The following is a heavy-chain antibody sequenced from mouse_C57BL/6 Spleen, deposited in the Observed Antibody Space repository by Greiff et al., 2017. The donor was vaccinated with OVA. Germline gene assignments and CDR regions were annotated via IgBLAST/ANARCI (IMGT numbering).Heavy chain of an antibody. CDR3: ARGDSNYDAMDY. V-gene: IGHV1-50*01. CDR2: LDPSDSYT. Sequence: QVQLQQSGAELVKPGASVKLSCKASGYTFTSYWMQWVKQRPGQGLEWIGELDPSDSYTNYNQKFKGKATLTVDTSSSTAYMQLSSLTSEDSAVYYCARGDSNYDAMDYWGQGTSVTVSS. CDR1: GYTFTSYW. J-gene: IGHJ4*01. D-gene: IGHD2-5*01.